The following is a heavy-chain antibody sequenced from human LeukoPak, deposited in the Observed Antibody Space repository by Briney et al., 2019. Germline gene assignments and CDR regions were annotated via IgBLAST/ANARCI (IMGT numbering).Heavy chain of an antibody. CDR1: GFTFSRYS. Sequence: PGGSLRLSCAASGFTFSRYSVNWVRQAPGKGLEWVSCITGSSDYIFYADSVRGRFTISRDNAKNSLYLQMNSLRAEDTAVYYCAKFKGHYGDSEYYFDYWGQGTLVTVSS. J-gene: IGHJ4*02. CDR3: AKFKGHYGDSEYYFDY. CDR2: ITGSSDYI. D-gene: IGHD3-10*01. V-gene: IGHV3-21*01.